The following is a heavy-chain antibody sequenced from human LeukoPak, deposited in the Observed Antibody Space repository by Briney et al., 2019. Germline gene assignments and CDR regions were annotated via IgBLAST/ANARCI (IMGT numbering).Heavy chain of an antibody. CDR2: IYYSGST. V-gene: IGHV4-59*01. CDR3: ARVGGRIGGTEYYYYMDV. Sequence: SETLSLTCTVSGGSISSYYWSWIRQPPGKGLEWIGYIYYSGSTNYNPSLKSRVTISVDTSKNQFSLKLSSVTAADTAVYYCARVGGRIGGTEYYYYMDVWGKGTTVTVSS. D-gene: IGHD2-15*01. J-gene: IGHJ6*03. CDR1: GGSISSYY.